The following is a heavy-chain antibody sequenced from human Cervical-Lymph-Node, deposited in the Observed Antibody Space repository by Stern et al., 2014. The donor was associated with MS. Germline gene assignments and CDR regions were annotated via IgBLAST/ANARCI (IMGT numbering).Heavy chain of an antibody. CDR1: GFTFSTYS. CDR2: ISSSSSTI. J-gene: IGHJ4*02. CDR3: ARALYSGSYCLDY. Sequence: EVQLVESGGGLVQPGGSLTLSCAASGFTFSTYSMNWVRQAPGKGLEWVSYISSSSSTIYYADSVKGRFTISRDNAKNSLYLQMNSLRDEDTAVYYCARALYSGSYCLDYWGQGTLVTVSS. V-gene: IGHV3-48*02. D-gene: IGHD1-26*01.